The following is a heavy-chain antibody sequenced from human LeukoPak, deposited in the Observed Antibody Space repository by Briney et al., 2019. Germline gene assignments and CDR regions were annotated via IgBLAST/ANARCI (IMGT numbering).Heavy chain of an antibody. J-gene: IGHJ5*02. CDR1: GFTFTSYG. CDR3: ARGQSYDILTGFYRRFAGLDP. Sequence: GGSLRLSCAAFGFTFTSYGMHWVRQAPGQGLEWVAFISYDGNNTYHAESLKGRFTISRDSSTSTLYLQMSSLRAEDTAVYFCARGQSYDILTGFYRRFAGLDPWGQGTLVPVSS. V-gene: IGHV3-30*03. CDR2: ISYDGNNT. D-gene: IGHD3-9*01.